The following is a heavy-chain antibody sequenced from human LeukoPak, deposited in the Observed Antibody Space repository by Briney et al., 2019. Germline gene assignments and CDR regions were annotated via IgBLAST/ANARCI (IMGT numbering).Heavy chain of an antibody. J-gene: IGHJ3*02. Sequence: ASVKVSCKASGYTFTSYGISWVRQAPGQGLEGMGWISAYNGNTHYAQKLQGRVTMTTDTSTSTAYMELRSLRSDGRDVYYLPRDPSYYDSSTLDAFDIWGQGTMVTVSS. CDR1: GYTFTSYG. V-gene: IGHV1-18*01. CDR2: ISAYNGNT. D-gene: IGHD3-22*01. CDR3: PRDPSYYDSSTLDAFDI.